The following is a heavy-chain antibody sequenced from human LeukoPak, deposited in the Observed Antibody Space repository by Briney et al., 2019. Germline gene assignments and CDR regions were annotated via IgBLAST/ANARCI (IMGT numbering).Heavy chain of an antibody. J-gene: IGHJ4*02. CDR2: IYVDGRT. Sequence: GVSLRLSCAASGFTVSTTYMSWVRQAPGKGLEWVSLIYVDGRTYYADPVKGRFTISRDNSKNTLYLQVNSLRAEDTAVYYCARRGDGGRSFDYWGQGTLVTVSS. CDR3: ARRGDGGRSFDY. D-gene: IGHD4-23*01. V-gene: IGHV3-53*01. CDR1: GFTVSTTY.